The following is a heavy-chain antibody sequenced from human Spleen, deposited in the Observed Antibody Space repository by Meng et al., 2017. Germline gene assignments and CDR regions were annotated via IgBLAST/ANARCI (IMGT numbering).Heavy chain of an antibody. D-gene: IGHD4-17*01. CDR2: ISQGSGRT. CDR3: ARLWTVTSYSADWFDP. V-gene: IGHV4-4*02. J-gene: IGHJ5*02. Sequence: QWQLRGWGPGLVTPSGTLSLTCAVSGDSISSRDWWSWVRQPPGKGLEWIGEISQGSGRTNYSPSLKSRVTISLDKSKNQFSLNVNSVTAADTAVYYCARLWTVTSYSADWFDPWGQGTLVTVSS. CDR1: GDSISSRDW.